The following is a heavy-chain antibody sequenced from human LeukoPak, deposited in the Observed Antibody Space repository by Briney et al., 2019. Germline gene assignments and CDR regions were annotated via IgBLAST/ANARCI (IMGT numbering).Heavy chain of an antibody. CDR1: GFTFSGYA. CDR2: ISSSGRSI. V-gene: IGHV3-48*03. J-gene: IGHJ4*02. Sequence: GGSLRLSCEGSGFTFSGYAMNWVRKAPGKGLEWVSYISSSGRSISYADSVKGRFTISRDNAEKSLYLQMNSLRAEDTALYYCHFYDSSGLYITHYWGQGTLVTVSS. D-gene: IGHD3-22*01. CDR3: HFYDSSGLYITHY.